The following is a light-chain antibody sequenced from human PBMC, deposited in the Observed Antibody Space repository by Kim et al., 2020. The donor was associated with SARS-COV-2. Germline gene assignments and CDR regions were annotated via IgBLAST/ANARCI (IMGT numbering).Light chain of an antibody. V-gene: IGLV2-14*03. Sequence: SITNPCTGTSSDIGPYNYVSWYQQHPGKAPKLMIYDVSNRPSGVSTRFSGSKSGNTASLTISGLQAEDEAYYYCSSYTSSNKKVFGGGTKLTVL. CDR2: DVS. J-gene: IGLJ3*02. CDR1: SSDIGPYNY. CDR3: SSYTSSNKKV.